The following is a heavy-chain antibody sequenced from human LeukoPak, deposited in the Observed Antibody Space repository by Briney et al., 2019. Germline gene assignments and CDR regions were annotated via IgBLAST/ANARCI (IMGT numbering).Heavy chain of an antibody. J-gene: IGHJ5*02. CDR3: ARDRYYDRNWFDP. D-gene: IGHD3-22*01. Sequence: ASVKVSCKASGYTFTSYGISWVRQAPGQGLEWMGWISAYNGNTNYAQKFQGRVTMTRDTSISTAYMELSRLRSDDTAVYYCARDRYYDRNWFDPWGQGTLVTVSS. CDR1: GYTFTSYG. CDR2: ISAYNGNT. V-gene: IGHV1-18*01.